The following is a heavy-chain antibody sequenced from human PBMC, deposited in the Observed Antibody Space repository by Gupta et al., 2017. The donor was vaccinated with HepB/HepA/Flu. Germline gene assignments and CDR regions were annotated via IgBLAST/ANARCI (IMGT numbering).Heavy chain of an antibody. CDR1: GYIFNSYD. D-gene: IGHD3-10*01. J-gene: IGHJ6*02. V-gene: IGHV1-8*01. CDR3: ARGLWLDYHGMDV. Sequence: QVQLVQSGAEVKKPGASVKVACKASGYIFNSYDINWVRQATGQGLEWMGWMNPNRGNTGYREKFQGRVTMTRNTSTNIAYMELSSLTSEDTAVYYCARGLWLDYHGMDVWGQGTTVIVSS. CDR2: MNPNRGNT.